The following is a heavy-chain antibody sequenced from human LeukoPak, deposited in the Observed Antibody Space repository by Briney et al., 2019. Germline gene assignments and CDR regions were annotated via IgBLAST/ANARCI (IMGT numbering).Heavy chain of an antibody. Sequence: SETLSLTCTVSGGSISSYDWSWIRQPPGKGLEWIGYIYYSGSTNHNPSLKSRVTISVDTSKSQFSLKLTSVTAADTAVYYCARGGEGYPLPHYFDYWGQGTLVTVSS. CDR2: IYYSGST. CDR3: ARGGEGYPLPHYFDY. CDR1: GGSISSYD. V-gene: IGHV4-59*01. J-gene: IGHJ4*02. D-gene: IGHD5-18*01.